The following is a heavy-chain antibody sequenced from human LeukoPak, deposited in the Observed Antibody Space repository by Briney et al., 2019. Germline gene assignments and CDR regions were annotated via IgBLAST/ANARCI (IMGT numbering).Heavy chain of an antibody. CDR1: GYTFTSYG. CDR3: ARDRPTIFGVVNPFDY. D-gene: IGHD3-3*01. Sequence: ASLKVSCKASGYTFTSYGISWVRQAPGEGLEWMGWISAYNGNTNYAQKLQGRVTTTTDTSTSTAYMELRSLRSDDTAVYYCARDRPTIFGVVNPFDYWGQGTLVTVSS. CDR2: ISAYNGNT. J-gene: IGHJ4*02. V-gene: IGHV1-18*01.